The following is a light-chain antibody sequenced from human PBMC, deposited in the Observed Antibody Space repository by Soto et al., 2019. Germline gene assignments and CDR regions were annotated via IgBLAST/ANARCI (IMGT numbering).Light chain of an antibody. CDR2: LNSDGSH. Sequence: QAVVTQSPSASASLGASVKLTCTLSXXXXSYAIAWHQQQPEKGPRYLMKLNSDGSHSKGDGIPDRFSGSSSGAERYLTISSLXSXDXXDYYCQTWGTGIQVFGTGTKLTVL. J-gene: IGLJ1*01. V-gene: IGLV4-69*01. CDR1: XXXXSYA. CDR3: QTWGTGIQV.